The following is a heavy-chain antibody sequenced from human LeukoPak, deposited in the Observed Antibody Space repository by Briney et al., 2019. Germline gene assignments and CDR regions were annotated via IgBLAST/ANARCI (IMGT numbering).Heavy chain of an antibody. D-gene: IGHD3-3*01. CDR1: GFTFISYW. CDR2: INSDGSST. CDR3: ARDPYYDFWSGYFYYYMDV. J-gene: IGHJ6*03. Sequence: PGGSLRLSCAASGFTFISYWMHWVRHAPGEGLVWVSRINSDGSSTSYADSVKGRFTISRDNAKNTLYLQMNSLRAEDTAVYYCARDPYYDFWSGYFYYYMDVWGKGTTVTVSS. V-gene: IGHV3-74*01.